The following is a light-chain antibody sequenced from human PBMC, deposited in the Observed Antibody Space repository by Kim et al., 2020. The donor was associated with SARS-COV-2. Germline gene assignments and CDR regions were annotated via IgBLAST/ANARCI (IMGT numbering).Light chain of an antibody. V-gene: IGKV1-33*01. CDR1: RHIRNY. CDR2: EAS. Sequence: SVSVADRVTITCQASRHIRNYLHWCPQKPGRAPQLLIYEASNLQSGVSSRFGGSGSGTEFTFTITSLRPEDIATYYCQQCDTLPYTFGQGTKLEI. CDR3: QQCDTLPYT. J-gene: IGKJ2*01.